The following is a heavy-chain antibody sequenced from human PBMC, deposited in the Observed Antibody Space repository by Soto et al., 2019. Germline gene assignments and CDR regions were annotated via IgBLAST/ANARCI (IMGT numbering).Heavy chain of an antibody. Sequence: GDSLKISCKGSGYVFANDWIAWVRQMPGKGLEWMGIIFPGDSDTRYSPSFQGQVTISADKSINTAYLQWSGLKASDTAIYYCARRVSAHPFFDYWGQGTLVTVSS. CDR1: GYVFANDW. D-gene: IGHD2-2*01. J-gene: IGHJ4*02. V-gene: IGHV5-51*01. CDR2: IFPGDSDT. CDR3: ARRVSAHPFFDY.